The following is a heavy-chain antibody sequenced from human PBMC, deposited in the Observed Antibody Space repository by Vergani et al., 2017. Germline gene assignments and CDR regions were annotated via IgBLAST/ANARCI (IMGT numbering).Heavy chain of an antibody. D-gene: IGHD3-16*02. CDR2: IFPSGNS. V-gene: IGHV4-30-2*01. Sequence: QLQLQESGSGLVKPSQTLPLTCAVSGDSITNGGFSWNWIRQPPGKGPGWIGYIFPSGNSDYNPSLKNRVSISLDKSKNQFSLWVNSVTAADTAVYFCARASLRALVGYYYYMDVWGKGKTVVVSS. J-gene: IGHJ6*03. CDR3: ARASLRALVGYYYYMDV. CDR1: GDSITNGGFS.